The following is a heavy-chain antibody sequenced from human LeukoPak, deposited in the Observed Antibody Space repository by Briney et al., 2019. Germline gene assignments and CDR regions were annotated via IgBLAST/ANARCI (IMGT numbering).Heavy chain of an antibody. V-gene: IGHV3-30*02. Sequence: PGGSLRLSRVRSGFTFSSYGMHWVRQAAGTGVEWVAFIRQDGSNEYYADSVHGRFTVSRDNSKNTLFLQMNSLRVEEMAVYYCAKEVHPYDSGTYYFDYWGRGTLVTVSS. D-gene: IGHD3-10*01. CDR3: AKEVHPYDSGTYYFDY. CDR1: GFTFSSYG. CDR2: IRQDGSNE. J-gene: IGHJ4*02.